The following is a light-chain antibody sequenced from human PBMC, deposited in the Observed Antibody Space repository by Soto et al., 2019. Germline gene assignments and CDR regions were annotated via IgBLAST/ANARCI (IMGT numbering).Light chain of an antibody. V-gene: IGLV3-21*01. J-gene: IGLJ3*02. CDR1: NIGGQS. CDR2: YDR. CDR3: QVWDSSGDHLGV. Sequence: SYVLTQPPSVSVSPGMTATITCGGNNIGGQSVHWYQQKPGQAPVLVMFYDRVRPSGIPDRFSGSNSGNTATLTISRVEAGDEADYYCQVWDSSGDHLGVFGGGTKPTV.